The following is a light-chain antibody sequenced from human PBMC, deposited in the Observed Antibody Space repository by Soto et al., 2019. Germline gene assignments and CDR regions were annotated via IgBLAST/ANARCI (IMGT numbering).Light chain of an antibody. CDR3: QSHDSSLSGSV. V-gene: IGLV1-40*01. Sequence: QTVVTQPPSVSGAPGQRVTISCTGSSSNIGAGYDIHWYQQLPGTAPKLLIYGNNNRPSGVPDRFSGSKSGTSASLAITGLQAEDEADYYCQSHDSSLSGSVFGTGTKLTVL. CDR1: SSNIGAGYD. J-gene: IGLJ1*01. CDR2: GNN.